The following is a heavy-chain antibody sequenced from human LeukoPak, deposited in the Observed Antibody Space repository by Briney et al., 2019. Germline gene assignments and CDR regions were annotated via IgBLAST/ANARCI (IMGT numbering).Heavy chain of an antibody. J-gene: IGHJ4*02. Sequence: PGGSLRLSCAASGFTFSSYAMSWVRQAPGKGLEWVSAISGSGGSTYYAASVKGRFTISRDNSKNTLYLQMNSLRAEDTAVYYCAKDSLPGYSSSWNYFDYWGQGTLVTVSS. V-gene: IGHV3-23*01. CDR2: ISGSGGST. CDR3: AKDSLPGYSSSWNYFDY. CDR1: GFTFSSYA. D-gene: IGHD6-13*01.